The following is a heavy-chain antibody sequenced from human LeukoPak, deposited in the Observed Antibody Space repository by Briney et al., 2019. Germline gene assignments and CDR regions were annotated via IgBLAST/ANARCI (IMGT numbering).Heavy chain of an antibody. CDR1: GGSISSYY. Sequence: PSETLSLTCTVSGGSISSYYWSWIRQPPGKGLEWIGYIYYSGSTNYNPSLKSRVTISVDTSKNQFSLKLSSVTAADMAVYYCARSDSGSYPGCAFDIWGQGTMVTVSS. CDR2: IYYSGST. J-gene: IGHJ3*02. V-gene: IGHV4-59*01. CDR3: ARSDSGSYPGCAFDI. D-gene: IGHD1-26*01.